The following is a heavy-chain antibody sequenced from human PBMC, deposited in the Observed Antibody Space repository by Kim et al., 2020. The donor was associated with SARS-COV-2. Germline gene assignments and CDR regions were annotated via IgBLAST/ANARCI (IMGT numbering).Heavy chain of an antibody. CDR3: ARALEGYSSSWFFDY. J-gene: IGHJ4*02. Sequence: SETLSLTCTVSGGSISSYYWSWNRQPPGKGLEWIGYIYYSGSTNYNPSLKSRVTISVDTSKNQFSLKLSSVTAADTAVYYCARALEGYSSSWFFDYWGQGTLVTVSA. D-gene: IGHD6-13*01. CDR2: IYYSGST. V-gene: IGHV4-59*13. CDR1: GGSISSYY.